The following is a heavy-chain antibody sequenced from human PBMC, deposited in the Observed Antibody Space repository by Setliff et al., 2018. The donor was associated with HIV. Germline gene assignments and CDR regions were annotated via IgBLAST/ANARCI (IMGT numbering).Heavy chain of an antibody. D-gene: IGHD3-22*01. CDR1: GYDVTVSA. J-gene: IGHJ4*02. V-gene: IGHV7-4-1*02. Sequence: ASVKVSCKASGYDVTVSAINWVRQAPGQALEWLGWINTKTGNPTYAQGLTGQFVFSLDTSVSTAYLQISSLKAEDIAVYYCARDGYYYDSSGHLAYYFDYWGQGTLVTVSS. CDR2: INTKTGNP. CDR3: ARDGYYYDSSGHLAYYFDY.